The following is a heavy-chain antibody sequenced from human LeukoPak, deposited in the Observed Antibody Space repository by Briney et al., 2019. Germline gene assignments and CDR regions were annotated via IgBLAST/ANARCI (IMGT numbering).Heavy chain of an antibody. D-gene: IGHD3-22*01. J-gene: IGHJ2*01. CDR2: IYYSGST. CDR1: GGSISSSSYY. Sequence: PSETLSLTCTVSGGSISSSSYYWGWIRQPPGKGLEWIGSIYYSGSTYYNPSLKSRVTISVDTSKNQFSLKLSSVTAADTAVYYCARGRHDSSGYYNRRNWYFDLWGRGILVTVSS. CDR3: ARGRHDSSGYYNRRNWYFDL. V-gene: IGHV4-39*01.